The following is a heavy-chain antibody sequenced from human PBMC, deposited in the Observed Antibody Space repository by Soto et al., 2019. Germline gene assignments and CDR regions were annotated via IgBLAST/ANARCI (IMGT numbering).Heavy chain of an antibody. V-gene: IGHV4-34*01. CDR3: SRGRARWSDIVVVPAAPISI. Sequence: SETLSLTCSVYGGSFSGYYWSWIRQPPGKGLEWIGEINHSGSTNYNPSLKSRVTISVDTSKNQFSLKLSSVTAADTAVYYCSRGRARWSDIVVVPAAPISIWGQGTMVTVSS. D-gene: IGHD2-2*01. CDR2: INHSGST. J-gene: IGHJ3*02. CDR1: GGSFSGYY.